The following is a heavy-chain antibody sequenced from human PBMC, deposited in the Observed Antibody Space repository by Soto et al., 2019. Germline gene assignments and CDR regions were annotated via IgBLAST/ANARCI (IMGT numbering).Heavy chain of an antibody. V-gene: IGHV2-26*01. J-gene: IGHJ6*03. CDR1: GFSLSNARMG. D-gene: IGHD3-3*01. CDR3: ARILTIFGNAYYYYYMDV. Sequence: SGPTLVNPTETLTLTCTVSGFSLSNARMGVSWIRQPPGKALEWLAHIFSNDEKSYSTSLKSRLTISKDTSKSQVALTMTNMDPVDTATYYCARILTIFGNAYYYYYMDVWGKGTTVTVSS. CDR2: IFSNDEK.